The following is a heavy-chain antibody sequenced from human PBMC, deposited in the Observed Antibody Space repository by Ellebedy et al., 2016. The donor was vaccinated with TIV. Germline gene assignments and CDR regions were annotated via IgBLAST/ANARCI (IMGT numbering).Heavy chain of an antibody. Sequence: PGGSLRLSCAASGFTFSSYGMHWVRQAPGKGLEWVSVIYSGGSTYYADSVKGRFTISRDNSKNTLYLQMNSLRAEDTAVYYCARCDSSGWFIFDYWGQGTLVTVSS. CDR1: GFTFSSYG. D-gene: IGHD6-19*01. J-gene: IGHJ4*02. CDR3: ARCDSSGWFIFDY. CDR2: IYSGGST. V-gene: IGHV3-66*01.